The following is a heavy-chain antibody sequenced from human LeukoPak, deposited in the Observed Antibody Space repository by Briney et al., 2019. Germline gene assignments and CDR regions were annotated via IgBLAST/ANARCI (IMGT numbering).Heavy chain of an antibody. Sequence: GGSLRLSCAVSGFTFSDHFLDWVRQAPGKGLEWVGRSRNKAKSYTTEYAASVKGRFTISRDDSKTSLYLQMNSLKPADTAVYYCVRVGSVAGSDYLDYWGQGTLVTVSS. CDR2: SRNKAKSYTT. CDR1: GFTFSDHF. J-gene: IGHJ4*02. V-gene: IGHV3-72*01. CDR3: VRVGSVAGSDYLDY. D-gene: IGHD6-19*01.